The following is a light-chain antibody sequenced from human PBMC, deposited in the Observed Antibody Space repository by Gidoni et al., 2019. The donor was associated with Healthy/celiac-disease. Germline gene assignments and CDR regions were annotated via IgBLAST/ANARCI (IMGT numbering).Light chain of an antibody. Sequence: EIVLTQSPGTLSLSPGERATLSCRASQSVSSSYLAWYQQKPGQAPRLLIYGASSRATGIPDFTLTISRLEPEDFAVYYCQQYGSSPGVTFGPGTKVDIK. V-gene: IGKV3-20*01. J-gene: IGKJ3*01. CDR1: QSVSSSY. CDR3: QQYGSSPGVT. CDR2: GAS.